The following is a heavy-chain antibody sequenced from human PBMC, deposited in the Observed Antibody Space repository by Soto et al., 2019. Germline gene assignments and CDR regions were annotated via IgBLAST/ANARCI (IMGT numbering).Heavy chain of an antibody. CDR1: GFTFSSYS. CDR2: ISSSSSYI. V-gene: IGHV3-21*01. Sequence: GGSLRLSCAASGFTFSSYSMNWVRQAPGKGLEWVSSISSSSSYIYYADSVKGRFTISRDNAKNSLYLQMNSLRAEDTAVYYCARDFYDFWSGYYGFDYWGQGTLVTVSS. D-gene: IGHD3-3*01. J-gene: IGHJ4*02. CDR3: ARDFYDFWSGYYGFDY.